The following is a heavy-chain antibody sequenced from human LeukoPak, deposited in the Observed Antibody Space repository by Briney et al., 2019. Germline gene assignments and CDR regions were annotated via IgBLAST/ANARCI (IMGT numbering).Heavy chain of an antibody. Sequence: ASETLSLTCTVSGGSISGYYWSWIRQPPGKALEWIGYIYSGSTDYNPSLKSRVTISMDTSKNQFSLNLSSLTAADTAVYYCARYRAFDIWGQGTMVTVSS. CDR3: ARYRAFDI. CDR1: GGSISGYY. J-gene: IGHJ3*02. V-gene: IGHV4-59*01. CDR2: IYSGST.